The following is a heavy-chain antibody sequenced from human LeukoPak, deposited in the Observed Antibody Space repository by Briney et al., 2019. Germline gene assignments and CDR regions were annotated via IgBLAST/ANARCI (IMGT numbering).Heavy chain of an antibody. CDR3: ARVTRGSIAVAGY. J-gene: IGHJ4*02. V-gene: IGHV4-59*08. Sequence: SETLSLICTVSGVYISRYYWRWIRQPPGKRLEWIGYNYYSGSTKYNPSLKSRVTISVDTSKNHFSLKLSAVTAADTAVYYCARVTRGSIAVAGYWGQGTLVTVSS. CDR2: NYYSGST. D-gene: IGHD6-19*01. CDR1: GVYISRYY.